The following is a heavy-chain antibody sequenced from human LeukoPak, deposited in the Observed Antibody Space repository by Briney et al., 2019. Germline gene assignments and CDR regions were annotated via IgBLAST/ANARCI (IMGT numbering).Heavy chain of an antibody. CDR2: IYSDGTT. CDR3: ARDFLDWGTRTGAFDI. V-gene: IGHV3-66*01. J-gene: IGHJ3*02. Sequence: GGSLRLSCAASGFTVSTNYMSWVGQAPGKGLEWVSVIYSDGTTYYAASVKGRFTISRDISKNTLYLQMNSLRVEDTAMYYCARDFLDWGTRTGAFDIWGQGTMVTVSS. CDR1: GFTVSTNY. D-gene: IGHD1-1*01.